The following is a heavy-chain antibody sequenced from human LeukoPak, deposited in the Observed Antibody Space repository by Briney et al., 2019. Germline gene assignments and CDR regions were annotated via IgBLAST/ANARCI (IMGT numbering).Heavy chain of an antibody. J-gene: IGHJ3*02. D-gene: IGHD2-21*02. V-gene: IGHV4-59*01. Sequence: SETLSLTCTVSGGFISSYYWSWIRQPPGKGLEWIGYIYYSGSTNYNPSLKSRVTISVDTSKNQFSLKLSSVTAADTAVYYCARSCGGDCYSPGTNAFDIWGQGTMVTVSS. CDR3: ARSCGGDCYSPGTNAFDI. CDR2: IYYSGST. CDR1: GGFISSYY.